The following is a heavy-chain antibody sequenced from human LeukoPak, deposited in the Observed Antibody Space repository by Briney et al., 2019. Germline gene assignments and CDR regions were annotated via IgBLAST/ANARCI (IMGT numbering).Heavy chain of an antibody. CDR3: AKGYYLDY. D-gene: IGHD2-2*01. CDR1: GFTFSSYG. V-gene: IGHV3-30*18. Sequence: AGGSLRLSCAASGFTFSSYGMHCVRQAPGKGLEWVAVISYDGSNKYYADSVKGRFTISRDNSKNTLYLQMNSLRAEDTAVYYCAKGYYLDYWGQGTLVTVSS. J-gene: IGHJ4*02. CDR2: ISYDGSNK.